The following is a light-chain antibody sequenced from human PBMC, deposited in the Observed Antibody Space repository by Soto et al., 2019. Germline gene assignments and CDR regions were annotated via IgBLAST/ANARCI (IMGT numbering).Light chain of an antibody. V-gene: IGLV2-14*03. J-gene: IGLJ1*01. CDR2: EAN. CDR1: SSDIGAYNY. CDR3: ASVARFIARV. Sequence: QSVLTQPASVSGSPGQSITVSCTGTSSDIGAYNYVSWYQQHPGKAPKVIIYEANNRTSGVSNRFSGSNSGNTASFFITVRQPEREADYYCASVARFIARVFGSGT.